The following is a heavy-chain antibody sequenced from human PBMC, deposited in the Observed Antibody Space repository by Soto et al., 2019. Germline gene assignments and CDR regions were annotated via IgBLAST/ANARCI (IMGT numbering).Heavy chain of an antibody. D-gene: IGHD3-9*01. CDR3: AREDDILTGDDNWFDP. CDR1: GFTFSSYG. V-gene: IGHV3-33*01. CDR2: IWYDGSNK. J-gene: IGHJ5*02. Sequence: QVQLVESGGGVVQPGRSLRLSCAASGFTFSSYGMHWVRQAPGKGLEWVAVIWYDGSNKYYADSVKGRFTISRDNSKNTLYLQMNSLRAEDTAVYYCAREDDILTGDDNWFDPWGQGTLVTVSS.